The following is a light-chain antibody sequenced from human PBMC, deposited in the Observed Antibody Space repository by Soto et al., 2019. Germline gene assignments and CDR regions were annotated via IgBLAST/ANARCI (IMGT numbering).Light chain of an antibody. CDR3: SSYTSSTTPDV. V-gene: IGLV2-14*01. CDR2: EVN. Sequence: QSVLTQPASVSGSPGQSITISCTGTSSDVGGYNYVSWYQQHPGKAPILMIYEVNCRPSWVSHRFSGSKSCNSASLTIPWLQAQDDADYYCSSYTSSTTPDVFGTWTKATVL. J-gene: IGLJ1*01. CDR1: SSDVGGYNY.